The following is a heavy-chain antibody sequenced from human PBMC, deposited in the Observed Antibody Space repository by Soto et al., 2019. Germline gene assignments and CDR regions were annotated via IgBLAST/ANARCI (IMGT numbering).Heavy chain of an antibody. J-gene: IGHJ6*02. CDR1: GYTFTSYG. Sequence: ASVKVCCKASGYTFTSYGISWVRQAPGQGLEWMGWISAYNGNTNYAQKLQGRVTMTTDTSTSTAYMELRSLRSDDTAVYYCAREEYCSSTSCSNYYYYGMDVWGQGTTVTVSS. CDR2: ISAYNGNT. CDR3: AREEYCSSTSCSNYYYYGMDV. D-gene: IGHD2-2*01. V-gene: IGHV1-18*01.